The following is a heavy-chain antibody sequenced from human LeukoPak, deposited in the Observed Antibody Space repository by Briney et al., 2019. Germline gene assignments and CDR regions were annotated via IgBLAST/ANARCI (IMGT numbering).Heavy chain of an antibody. CDR1: GFTFSDYW. J-gene: IGHJ4*02. D-gene: IGHD3-10*01. Sequence: GGSLRLSCAASGFTFSDYWMTWVRQAPGKGLQWVAHIKGDGSDKYYVDSLKGRFTISRDNAKDSLYLQMNSVRPDDTAVYYCARGFYGSGTYRYYYFDYWGQGTLVTVSS. CDR3: ARGFYGSGTYRYYYFDY. V-gene: IGHV3-7*05. CDR2: IKGDGSDK.